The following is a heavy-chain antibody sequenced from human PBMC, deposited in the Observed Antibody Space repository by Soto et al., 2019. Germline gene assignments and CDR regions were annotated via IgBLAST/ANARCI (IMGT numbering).Heavy chain of an antibody. J-gene: IGHJ4*02. CDR1: GYSFSNFW. Sequence: PGESLKISCQASGYSFSNFWIAWVRQMPGEGLEWLGIIYPDDSDTRYSPSFLGQVTISADKSIKTTYLQWSSLKASDTAIYFCASSVLVTSTVNYFDLWGQGTLVTVS. V-gene: IGHV5-51*01. CDR3: ASSVLVTSTVNYFDL. CDR2: IYPDDSDT. D-gene: IGHD2-8*02.